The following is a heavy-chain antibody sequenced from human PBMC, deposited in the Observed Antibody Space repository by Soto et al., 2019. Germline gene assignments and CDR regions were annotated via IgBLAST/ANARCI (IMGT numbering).Heavy chain of an antibody. CDR3: ARDRVRDGYKMGFDY. CDR1: GGTFSSYA. J-gene: IGHJ4*02. CDR2: IIPIFGTA. D-gene: IGHD5-12*01. V-gene: IGHV1-69*12. Sequence: QVQLVQSGAEVKKPGSSVKVSCKASGGTFSSYAISWVRQAPGQGLEWMGGIIPIFGTANYAQKFQSRVTIXXDXSXXTAYMELSSLRSEDTAVYYCARDRVRDGYKMGFDYWGQGTLVTVSS.